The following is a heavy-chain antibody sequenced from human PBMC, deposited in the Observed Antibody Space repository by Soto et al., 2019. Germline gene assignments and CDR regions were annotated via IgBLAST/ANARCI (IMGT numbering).Heavy chain of an antibody. CDR2: IIPIFGTA. Sequence: QVQLVQSGAEVKKPGSSVKVSCQASGGTFSSYAISWVRQSPGQGLEWVGGIIPIFGTAAYAQKFQGRVTITADDFTSTAYMELSSLRSEDTAVYYCARHLGGNHSYSRMDVWGQGTTVTVSS. J-gene: IGHJ6*02. V-gene: IGHV1-69*12. D-gene: IGHD3-16*01. CDR1: GGTFSSYA. CDR3: ARHLGGNHSYSRMDV.